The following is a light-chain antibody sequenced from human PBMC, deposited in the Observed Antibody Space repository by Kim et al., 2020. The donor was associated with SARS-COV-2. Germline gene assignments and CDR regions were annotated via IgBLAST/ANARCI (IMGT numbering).Light chain of an antibody. CDR2: EAT. Sequence: QSALTQPPSASGSPGQSVTISCTGTSSDVGYYNYVSWYQQHPGKVPKLMIYEATKRPSGVPDRFSGSKSGNTASLTVSGLQAEDEADYYCSSYASSNAWVFGGGTQLTVL. CDR1: SSDVGYYNY. CDR3: SSYASSNAWV. V-gene: IGLV2-8*01. J-gene: IGLJ3*02.